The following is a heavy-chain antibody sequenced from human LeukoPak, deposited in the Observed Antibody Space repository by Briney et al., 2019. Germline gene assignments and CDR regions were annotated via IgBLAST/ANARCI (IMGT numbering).Heavy chain of an antibody. CDR1: GFTFSSYS. J-gene: IGHJ4*02. CDR3: ARDRPLCTNGVCYTRAYDY. V-gene: IGHV3-21*01. D-gene: IGHD2-8*01. Sequence: GGSLRLSCAASGFTFSSYSMNWVRQAPGKGLEWVSFISSSSSYIYYADSVKGRFAISRDNAKNSLYLQMNSLRAEDTAVYYCARDRPLCTNGVCYTRAYDYWGQGTLVTVSS. CDR2: ISSSSSYI.